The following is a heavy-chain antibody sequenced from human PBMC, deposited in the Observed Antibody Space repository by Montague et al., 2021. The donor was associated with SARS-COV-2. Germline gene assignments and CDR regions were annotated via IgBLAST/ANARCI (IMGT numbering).Heavy chain of an antibody. V-gene: IGHV4-39*07. Sequence: SETLSLTCTVAGGSISSNYYLAWIRQPPGKGLEWSGGKSYSGTTYHNPSLKSRAAIAVSTSQNKFSLELCSLTAADTAVYYCGRVLKHCASRDCYSFFDHWGQGTLVSVSS. CDR3: GRVLKHCASRDCYSFFDH. J-gene: IGHJ4*02. CDR1: GGSISSNYY. D-gene: IGHD2-21*02. CDR2: KSYSGTT.